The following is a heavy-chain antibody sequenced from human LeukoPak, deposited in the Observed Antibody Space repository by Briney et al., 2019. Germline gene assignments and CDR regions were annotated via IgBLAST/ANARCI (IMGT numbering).Heavy chain of an antibody. Sequence: SETLSLTCAVYGGSFSGYYWSWIRQPPGKGLEWIGEINHSGSTNYNPSLKSRVTISVDTSKNQFSLKLSSVTAADTAVYYCACYYCSGGSCYRGTNWFDPWGQGTLVTVSS. V-gene: IGHV4-34*01. D-gene: IGHD2-15*01. J-gene: IGHJ5*02. CDR3: ACYYCSGGSCYRGTNWFDP. CDR2: INHSGST. CDR1: GGSFSGYY.